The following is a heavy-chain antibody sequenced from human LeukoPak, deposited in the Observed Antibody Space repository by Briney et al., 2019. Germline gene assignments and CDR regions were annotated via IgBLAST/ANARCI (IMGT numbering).Heavy chain of an antibody. Sequence: GGSLRLSCAASGFIFDDYGMSWVRQAPGKGLEWVSGINWNGGSTGYADSVKGRFTISRDNAKNSLYLQMNSLRAEDTALYYCARCPGWFGTYYFDYWGQGTLVTVSS. V-gene: IGHV3-20*04. J-gene: IGHJ4*02. D-gene: IGHD3-10*01. CDR1: GFIFDDYG. CDR2: INWNGGST. CDR3: ARCPGWFGTYYFDY.